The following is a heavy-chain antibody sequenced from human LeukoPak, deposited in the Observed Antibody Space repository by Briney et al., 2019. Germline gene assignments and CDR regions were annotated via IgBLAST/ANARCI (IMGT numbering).Heavy chain of an antibody. CDR1: GFTFSSYA. CDR2: ISGSGGST. V-gene: IGHV3-23*01. Sequence: GGSLRLSCAASGFTFSSYAMSGVRQAPGRGLEWVSAISGSGGSTYYADSVKGRFTISRDNSKNTLYLQMNSLRAEDTAVYYCAKTTQIVVVPAAVDYWGQGTLVTVSS. J-gene: IGHJ4*02. D-gene: IGHD2-2*01. CDR3: AKTTQIVVVPAAVDY.